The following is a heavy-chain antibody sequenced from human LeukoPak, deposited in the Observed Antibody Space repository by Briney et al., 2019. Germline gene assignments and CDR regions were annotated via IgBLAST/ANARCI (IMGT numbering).Heavy chain of an antibody. CDR1: GFTVSSNY. Sequence: GGSLRLSCAASGFTVSSNYMSWVRQAPGKGLEWVAVISYDGSNKYYADSVKGRFTISGDNSKNTLYLQMNSLRAEDTAVYYCARPTNSYYFDYWGQGTLVTVSS. V-gene: IGHV3-30-3*01. J-gene: IGHJ4*02. CDR3: ARPTNSYYFDY. CDR2: ISYDGSNK.